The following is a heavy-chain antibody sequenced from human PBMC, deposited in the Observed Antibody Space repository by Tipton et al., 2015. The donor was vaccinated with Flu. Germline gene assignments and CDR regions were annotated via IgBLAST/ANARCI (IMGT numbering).Heavy chain of an antibody. CDR2: IYHSGST. J-gene: IGHJ5*02. CDR1: GYSISSGYY. D-gene: IGHD6-19*01. Sequence: LRLSCAASGYSISSGYYWGWIRQPPGKRLKWIGSIYHSGSTYYIPSLKSRVTISVDTSKNQFSLKLSSVTAADTAVYYCAPAIAVAGMWFDPWGQGTLVTVSS. V-gene: IGHV4-38-2*01. CDR3: APAIAVAGMWFDP.